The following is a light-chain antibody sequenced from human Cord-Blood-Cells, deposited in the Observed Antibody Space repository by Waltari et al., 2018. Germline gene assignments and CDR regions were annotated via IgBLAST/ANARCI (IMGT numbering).Light chain of an antibody. CDR2: DVS. CDR3: SSYTSSSTLDV. CDR1: SSDVGGYNY. J-gene: IGLJ1*01. V-gene: IGLV2-14*01. Sequence: QYALTQPAYVSVSTGQSITISCTGTSSDVGGYNYVSWYQQHPGKAPKLMIYDVSNRPSGVSNRFAGSKSGNTAALTISGLQAEDEADYYCSSYTSSSTLDVFGTGTKVTVL.